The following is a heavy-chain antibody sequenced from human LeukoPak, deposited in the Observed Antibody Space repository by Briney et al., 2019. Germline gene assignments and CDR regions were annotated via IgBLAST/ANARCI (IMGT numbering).Heavy chain of an antibody. V-gene: IGHV4-4*02. CDR3: ARNGYYSADY. Sequence: SETLSLTCGVSGGSISNGNWWSWVLQAPGKGLEWIGEIHRSGSTNCNPSLKSRVTISVDKSKNQFSLMLTSVTAADTAVYYCARNGYYSADYWGQGTLVTVSS. J-gene: IGHJ4*02. CDR1: GGSISNGNW. D-gene: IGHD4-17*01. CDR2: IHRSGST.